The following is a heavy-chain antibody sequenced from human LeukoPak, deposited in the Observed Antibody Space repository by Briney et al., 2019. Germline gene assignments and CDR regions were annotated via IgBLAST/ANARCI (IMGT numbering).Heavy chain of an antibody. V-gene: IGHV3-20*04. CDR2: INWNGGST. D-gene: IGHD1-26*01. Sequence: PGGSLRLSCAASGFTFDEYGMSWVRQAPGKGLEWVSDINWNGGSTGYAESVKGRFTISRDNAENSLYLQMNSLRAEDMALYYCAKDRGVGATTGAFDIWGQGTMVTVSS. CDR3: AKDRGVGATTGAFDI. J-gene: IGHJ3*02. CDR1: GFTFDEYG.